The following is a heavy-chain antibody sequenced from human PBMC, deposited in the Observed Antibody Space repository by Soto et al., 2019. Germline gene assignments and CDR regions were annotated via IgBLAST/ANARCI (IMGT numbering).Heavy chain of an antibody. CDR3: ARHSLALRKNNWFDP. D-gene: IGHD3-3*02. CDR2: IFYLGSS. V-gene: IGHV4-39*01. J-gene: IGHJ5*02. Sequence: KTSETLSLTCTVSGDSIISSDFYWGWVRQPPGKGLEWIGSIFYLGSSYYNPSLKSRVTMSVDTSKNQFSLRLRSVPAADTALYFCARHSLALRKNNWFDPWGQGIMVTVSS. CDR1: GDSIISSDFY.